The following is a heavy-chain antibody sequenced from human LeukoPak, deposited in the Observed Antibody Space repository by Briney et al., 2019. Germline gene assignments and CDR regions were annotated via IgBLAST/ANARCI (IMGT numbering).Heavy chain of an antibody. V-gene: IGHV3-23*01. J-gene: IGHJ6*03. Sequence: GGTLRLSCAASGFTFSSYAMSWVRQAPGKGLEWVSAISGSGGSTYYADSVKGRFTISRDNSKNTLYLQMNSLRAEDTAVYYCARDQYYYYYMDVWGKGTTVTVSS. CDR3: ARDQYYYYYMDV. CDR1: GFTFSSYA. CDR2: ISGSGGST.